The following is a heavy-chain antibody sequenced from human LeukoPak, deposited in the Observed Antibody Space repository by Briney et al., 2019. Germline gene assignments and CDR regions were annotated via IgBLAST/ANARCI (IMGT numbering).Heavy chain of an antibody. D-gene: IGHD2-15*01. Sequence: SETLSLTCTVSGGSISSGGYYWSWIRQHPGKGLEWIGYIYYSGSTYYNPSLKSRVTISVDTSKNQFSLKLSSVTAADTAVYYCARELYCSGGSCHSRDAFDIWGQGTMVTVSS. CDR1: GGSISSGGYY. CDR2: IYYSGST. V-gene: IGHV4-31*03. CDR3: ARELYCSGGSCHSRDAFDI. J-gene: IGHJ3*02.